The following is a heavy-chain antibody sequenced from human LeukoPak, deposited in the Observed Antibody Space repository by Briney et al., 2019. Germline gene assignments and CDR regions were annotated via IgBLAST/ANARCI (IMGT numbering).Heavy chain of an antibody. CDR3: ARGSPRNPGWLARNDAFDI. CDR1: GGSISSSSYY. Sequence: SETLSLTCTVSGGSISSSSYYWGWIRQPPGKGLEWIGSIYYSGSTYYNPSLKSRVTISVDTSKNQFSLKLSSVTAADTAVYYCARGSPRNPGWLARNDAFDIWGQGTMVTVSS. V-gene: IGHV4-39*01. D-gene: IGHD1-14*01. J-gene: IGHJ3*02. CDR2: IYYSGST.